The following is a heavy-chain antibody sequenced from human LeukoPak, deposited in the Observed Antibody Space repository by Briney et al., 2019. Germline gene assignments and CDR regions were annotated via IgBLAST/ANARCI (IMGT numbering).Heavy chain of an antibody. J-gene: IGHJ4*02. CDR2: ISGRDDST. V-gene: IGHV3-23*01. CDR3: AKWGDYDFLAGFDDSDY. CDR1: GFSFSNYA. Sequence: GGSLRLSCAASGFSFSNYAMSWVRQVPGKGLEWVSAISGRDDSTYYADSLKGRFTISRDTSKNTLYLQMNSLRAEDTAVYYCAKWGDYDFLAGFDDSDYWGQGTLVTVSS. D-gene: IGHD3-9*01.